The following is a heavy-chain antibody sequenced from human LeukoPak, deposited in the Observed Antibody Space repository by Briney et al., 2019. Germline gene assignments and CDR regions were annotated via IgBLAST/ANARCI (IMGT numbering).Heavy chain of an antibody. V-gene: IGHV4-61*01. Sequence: SETLSLTCTVSGGSVSSGSYYWSWIRQPPGKGLEWIGYIYYSGSTNYNPPLKGRVTISVDTSKNQFSLKLSSVTAADTAVYYCARESAGVTTYFDYWGQGTLVTVSS. CDR2: IYYSGST. D-gene: IGHD4-17*01. CDR3: ARESAGVTTYFDY. CDR1: GGSVSSGSYY. J-gene: IGHJ4*02.